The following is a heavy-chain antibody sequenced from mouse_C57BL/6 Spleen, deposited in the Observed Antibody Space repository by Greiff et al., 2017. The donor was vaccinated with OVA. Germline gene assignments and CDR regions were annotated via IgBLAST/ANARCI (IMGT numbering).Heavy chain of an antibody. CDR3: TTGRRPHYYAMDY. D-gene: IGHD2-12*01. CDR2: IDPEDGDT. V-gene: IGHV14-1*01. CDR1: GFNIKDYY. Sequence: VQLKESGAELVRPGASVKLSCTASGFNIKDYYMHWVKQRPEQGLEWIGRIDPEDGDTEYAPKFQGKATMTADTSSNTAYLQLSSLTSEDTAVYYCTTGRRPHYYAMDYWGQGTSVTVSS. J-gene: IGHJ4*01.